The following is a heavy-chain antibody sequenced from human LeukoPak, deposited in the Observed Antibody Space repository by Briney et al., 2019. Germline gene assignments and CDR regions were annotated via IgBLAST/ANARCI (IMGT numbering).Heavy chain of an antibody. CDR2: ISGSGGST. J-gene: IGHJ5*02. D-gene: IGHD6-13*01. Sequence: GGSLRLSCAASGFTFSSYGMSWVRQAPGKGLEWVSAISGSGGSTYYADSVKGRFTISRDNSKNTLYLQMNSLRAEDTAVYYCAKDRDRIAADYLPDWFDPWGRGTLVTVSS. CDR3: AKDRDRIAADYLPDWFDP. CDR1: GFTFSSYG. V-gene: IGHV3-23*01.